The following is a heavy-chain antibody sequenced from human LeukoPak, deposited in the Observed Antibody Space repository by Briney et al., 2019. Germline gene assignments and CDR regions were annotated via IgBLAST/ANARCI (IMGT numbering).Heavy chain of an antibody. CDR2: TYYRSKWYN. D-gene: IGHD6-13*01. J-gene: IGHJ4*02. Sequence: SQTLSLTCAISGDSVSSTSAAWNWIRQSPSRGLEWLGRTYYRSKWYNNYALSVRSRITINPDTFKNQFSLQLNSVTPEDTALYYCARSIFLGSNWYFDYWGQGTLVTVSS. V-gene: IGHV6-1*01. CDR1: GDSVSSTSAA. CDR3: ARSIFLGSNWYFDY.